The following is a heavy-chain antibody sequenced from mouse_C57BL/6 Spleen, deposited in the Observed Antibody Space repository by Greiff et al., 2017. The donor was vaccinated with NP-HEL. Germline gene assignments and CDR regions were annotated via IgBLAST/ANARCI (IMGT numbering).Heavy chain of an antibody. CDR2: IDPSDIET. CDR3: ARGGYYNY. CDR1: GYTFTSYW. V-gene: IGHV1-52*01. J-gene: IGHJ2*01. Sequence: VQLQQPGAELVRPGSSVKLSCQASGYTFTSYWMHWVKQRPIQGLDWIGNIDPSDIETHYNQKFKDKSTLTVDKSSSTAYMQLSSLTSEDSAVYYCARGGYYNYWGQGTTLTVSS. D-gene: IGHD2-3*01.